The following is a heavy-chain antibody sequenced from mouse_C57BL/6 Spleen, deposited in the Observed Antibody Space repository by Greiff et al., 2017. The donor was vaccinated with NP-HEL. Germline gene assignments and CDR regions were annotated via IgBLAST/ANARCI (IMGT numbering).Heavy chain of an antibody. CDR3: ARPRDYYGSSRYYFDY. CDR1: GYTFTSYW. CDR2: IDPSDSYT. D-gene: IGHD1-1*01. J-gene: IGHJ2*01. Sequence: VQLQQPGAELVMPGASVKLSCKASGYTFTSYWMHWVKQRPGQGLEWIGEIDPSDSYTNYNQKFKGKSTLTVDKSSSTAYMQLSSLTSEDSAVYYCARPRDYYGSSRYYFDYWGQGTTLTVSS. V-gene: IGHV1-69*01.